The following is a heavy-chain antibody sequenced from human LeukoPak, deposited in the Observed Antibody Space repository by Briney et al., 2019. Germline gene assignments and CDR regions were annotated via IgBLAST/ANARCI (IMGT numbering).Heavy chain of an antibody. V-gene: IGHV3-74*01. Sequence: GGSLRLSCAASGFTFSSYSMNWVRQAPGKGLMWVSHVSGDGSRTYAASVKGRFTVSRDNNKDMVYLQMSSLRAEDTAVYYCARDGAYGLTHWGQGTLVTVSS. J-gene: IGHJ4*02. CDR3: ARDGAYGLTH. CDR2: VSGDGSR. D-gene: IGHD3-16*01. CDR1: GFTFSSYS.